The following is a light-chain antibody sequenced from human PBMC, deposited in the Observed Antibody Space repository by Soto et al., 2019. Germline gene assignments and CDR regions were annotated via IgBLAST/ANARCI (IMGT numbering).Light chain of an antibody. J-gene: IGKJ1*01. CDR1: QSISSW. Sequence: DIQMTQSPSTLSASGGDRVTITCRASQSISSWLAWYQQKPGKAPKLLISKASNLESGVPLRFSGSGSGTEFPLTITSLQPDDFATYYCQQYNTYLGTFGQATKVDIK. CDR3: QQYNTYLGT. V-gene: IGKV1-5*03. CDR2: KAS.